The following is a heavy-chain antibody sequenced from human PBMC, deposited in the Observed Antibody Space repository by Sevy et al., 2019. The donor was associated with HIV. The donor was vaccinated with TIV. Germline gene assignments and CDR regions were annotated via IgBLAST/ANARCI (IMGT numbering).Heavy chain of an antibody. CDR3: ARDRGVDIVATINYFDY. CDR1: GFTFSSYS. CDR2: ISSSSSYI. V-gene: IGHV3-21*01. Sequence: GGSLRLSCAASGFTFSSYSMNWVRQAPGKGLEWVSSISSSSSYIYYAYSVKGRFTISRDNAKNSLYLQMNSLRAEDTAVYYCARDRGVDIVATINYFDYWGQGTLVTVSS. D-gene: IGHD5-12*01. J-gene: IGHJ4*02.